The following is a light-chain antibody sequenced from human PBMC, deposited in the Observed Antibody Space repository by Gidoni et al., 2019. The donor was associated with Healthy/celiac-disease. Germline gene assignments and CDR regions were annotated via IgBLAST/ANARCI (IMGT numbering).Light chain of an antibody. J-gene: IGKJ2*01. V-gene: IGKV1-8*01. CDR1: QGISSY. CDR3: QRYYSYPRT. CDR2: AAS. Sequence: AIRMTQSPSSFSASTGDRVTITCRASQGISSYLAWYQQKPGKAPKLLIYAASTFQRGVPSRFSGSGSGTDFTLTISCLQSEDFATYYCQRYYSYPRTFGQGTKLEIK.